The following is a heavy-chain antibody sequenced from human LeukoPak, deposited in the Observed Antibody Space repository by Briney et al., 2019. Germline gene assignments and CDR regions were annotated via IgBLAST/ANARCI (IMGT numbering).Heavy chain of an antibody. CDR3: ASSTGYSSSWFDY. Sequence: ASVKVSCKASGYTFPSYGINWVRQAPGQGLDWMGWINAYNGNTNYAHKFQGRVTITTDESTSTAYMELSSLRSEDTAVYYCASSTGYSSSWFDYWGQGTLVTVSS. J-gene: IGHJ4*02. CDR1: GYTFPSYG. CDR2: INAYNGNT. D-gene: IGHD6-13*01. V-gene: IGHV1-18*01.